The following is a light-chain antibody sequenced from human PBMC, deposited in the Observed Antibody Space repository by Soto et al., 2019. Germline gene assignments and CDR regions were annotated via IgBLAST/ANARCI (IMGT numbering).Light chain of an antibody. Sequence: QSPLTQPASVSGSPGQSITISCTGTSSDVGGYNYVSWYQQHPGKAPQLMIYDVSNRPSGVSNRFSGSKSGITPALTISGLQAEDEADYYCSSYTSSSTVVFGGGTQLTVL. J-gene: IGLJ2*01. CDR2: DVS. V-gene: IGLV2-14*01. CDR1: SSDVGGYNY. CDR3: SSYTSSSTVV.